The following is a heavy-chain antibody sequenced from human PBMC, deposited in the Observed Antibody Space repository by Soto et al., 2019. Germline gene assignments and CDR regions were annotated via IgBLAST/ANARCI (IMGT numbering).Heavy chain of an antibody. J-gene: IGHJ3*02. CDR2: IYYSGST. Sequence: SETLSLTCTVSGGSISSGGYYWSWIRQHPGKGLEWIGYIYYSGSTYYNPSLKSRVTISVDTSKNQFSLKLSSVTAADTAVYYCVRDERGYSYGEAFDIWGQGTMVTVSS. CDR1: GGSISSGGYY. V-gene: IGHV4-31*03. CDR3: VRDERGYSYGEAFDI. D-gene: IGHD5-18*01.